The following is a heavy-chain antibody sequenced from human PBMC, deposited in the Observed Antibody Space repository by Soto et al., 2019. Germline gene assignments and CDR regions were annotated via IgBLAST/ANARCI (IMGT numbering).Heavy chain of an antibody. V-gene: IGHV3-11*06. CDR3: ARTAGFDYYGMDV. J-gene: IGHJ6*02. Sequence: PGGSLRLSCAASGFTFSDYYMSWIRQAPGKGLEWVSYISSSSSYTNYADSVKGRFTISRDNAKNSLYLQMNSLRAEDTAVYYCARTAGFDYYGMDVWGQGTKVTVYS. CDR1: GFTFSDYY. D-gene: IGHD3-16*01. CDR2: ISSSSSYT.